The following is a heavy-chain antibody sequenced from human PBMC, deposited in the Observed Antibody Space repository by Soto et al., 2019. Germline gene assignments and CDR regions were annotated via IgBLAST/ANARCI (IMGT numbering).Heavy chain of an antibody. CDR3: ARDAHYPHYYYYYGMDV. D-gene: IGHD3-10*01. CDR2: IYTSGST. Sequence: QVQLQESGPGLVKPSETLSLTCTVSGGSISSYYWSWIRQPAGKGLEWIGRIYTSGSTNYNPSLKSRVTMSVDTSKHQFSLNLSSVTAADTAVYYCARDAHYPHYYYYYGMDVCGQGTTVTVSS. J-gene: IGHJ6*02. V-gene: IGHV4-4*07. CDR1: GGSISSYY.